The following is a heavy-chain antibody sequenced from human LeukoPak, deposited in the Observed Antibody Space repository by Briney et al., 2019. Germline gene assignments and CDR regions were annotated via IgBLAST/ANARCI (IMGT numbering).Heavy chain of an antibody. CDR3: PRDRAEGKTWVEFDP. Sequence: GGSRRLSCAASGLIVNSYAMSWVRQAPGKGLAWVSLIYSDGVTQYADSVKGRFTISRDNSKNTLYLQMNSLRDEDTAVYFCPRDRAEGKTWVEFDPWGQGTLVTVSS. V-gene: IGHV3-66*02. CDR2: IYSDGVT. J-gene: IGHJ5*02. CDR1: GLIVNSYA.